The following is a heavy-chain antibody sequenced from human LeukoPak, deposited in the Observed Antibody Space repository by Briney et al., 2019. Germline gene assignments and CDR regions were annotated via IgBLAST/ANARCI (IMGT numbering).Heavy chain of an antibody. CDR3: ARDFRLYNWFDP. V-gene: IGHV3-11*01. CDR2: ISSSGSTI. Sequence: GGSLRLSCAASAFTFSDYYMSWIRQAPGKGLEWVSYISSSGSTIYYADSVKGRFTISRDNAKNSLYLQMNSLRAEDTAVYYCARDFRLYNWFDPWGQGTLVTVSS. J-gene: IGHJ5*02. CDR1: AFTFSDYY.